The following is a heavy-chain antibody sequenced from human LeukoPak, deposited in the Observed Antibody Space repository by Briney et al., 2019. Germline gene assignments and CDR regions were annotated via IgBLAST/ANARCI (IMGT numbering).Heavy chain of an antibody. CDR2: IYYSGST. V-gene: IGHV4-59*12. J-gene: IGHJ4*02. D-gene: IGHD3-22*01. CDR1: GGSISSYY. Sequence: SETLSLTCTVSGGSISSYYWSWIRQPPGKGLEWIGYIYYSGSTYYNPSLKSRVTISVDTSKNQFSLKLSSVTAADTAVYYCASEVDYYDSSGQGYFDYWGQGTLVTVSS. CDR3: ASEVDYYDSSGQGYFDY.